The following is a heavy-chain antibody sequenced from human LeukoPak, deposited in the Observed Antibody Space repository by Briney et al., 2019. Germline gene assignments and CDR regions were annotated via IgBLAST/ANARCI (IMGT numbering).Heavy chain of an antibody. CDR3: ARPYYYDSRIDP. D-gene: IGHD3-22*01. CDR1: GGSISSHY. CDR2: IYTSGST. Sequence: SETLSLTCTVSGGSISSHYWSWIRQPAGKGLEWIGRIYTSGSTNYNPSLKSRATISVDTSKNQFSLKLSSVTAADTAVYSCARPYYYDSRIDPWGQGTLVTVSS. J-gene: IGHJ5*02. V-gene: IGHV4-4*07.